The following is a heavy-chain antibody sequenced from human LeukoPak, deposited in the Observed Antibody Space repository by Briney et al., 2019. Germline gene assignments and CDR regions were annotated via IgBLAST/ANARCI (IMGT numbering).Heavy chain of an antibody. V-gene: IGHV4-4*09. D-gene: IGHD4-23*01. Sequence: SETLSLTCTVSGGSITTYYWNWIRQPPGKGLEWIGYIYPSGSATYNPSLESRVTMSADTSKNQFSLKPASVTAADTAVYYCARSFRWYLDSWGQGTLVTVSS. CDR3: ARSFRWYLDS. CDR1: GGSITTYY. J-gene: IGHJ4*02. CDR2: IYPSGSA.